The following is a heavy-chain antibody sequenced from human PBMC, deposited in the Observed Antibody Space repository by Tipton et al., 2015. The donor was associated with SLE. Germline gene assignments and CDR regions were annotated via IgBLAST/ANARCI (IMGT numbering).Heavy chain of an antibody. CDR3: ARVASSGQRGLYYFDY. D-gene: IGHD6-19*01. V-gene: IGHV4-59*01. J-gene: IGHJ4*02. CDR2: ISYSGST. CDR1: GGSISSYY. Sequence: TLSLTCTVSGGSISSYYWRWIRQPPGKGLEWIGYISYSGSTNYNPSLKRRVTISVDTSKNQFSLKLSSVTAADTAVYYCARVASSGQRGLYYFDYWGQGTLVTVSS.